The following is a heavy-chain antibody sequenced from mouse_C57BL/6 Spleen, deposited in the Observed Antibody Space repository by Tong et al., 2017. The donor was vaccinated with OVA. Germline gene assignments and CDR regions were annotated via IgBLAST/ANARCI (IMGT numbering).Heavy chain of an antibody. CDR3: ARLPSMTLSMDY. CDR2: ISSGGSYT. Sequence: EVQLQESGGDLVKPGGSLKLSCAASGFTFSSYGMSWVRQTPDKRLEWVATISSGGSYTYYPDSVKGRFTISRDNAKNTLYLQMSSLKSEDTAMYYCARLPSMTLSMDYWGQGTSVTVSS. J-gene: IGHJ4*01. D-gene: IGHD2-10*02. V-gene: IGHV5-6*01. CDR1: GFTFSSYG.